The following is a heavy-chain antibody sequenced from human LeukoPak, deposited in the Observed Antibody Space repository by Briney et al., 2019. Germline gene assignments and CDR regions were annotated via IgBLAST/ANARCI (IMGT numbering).Heavy chain of an antibody. D-gene: IGHD3-16*01. CDR1: GFTFSSYA. CDR3: AKSSRGNTYYDYVW. J-gene: IGHJ4*02. V-gene: IGHV3-23*01. CDR2: ISGSGGST. Sequence: PGGSLRLSCAASGFTFSSYAMSWVRQAPGKGLEWVSAISGSGGSTYYADSVKGRFTISRDNSKNTLYLQMNSLRAEDAAVYYCAKSSRGNTYYDYVWWGQGTLVTVSS.